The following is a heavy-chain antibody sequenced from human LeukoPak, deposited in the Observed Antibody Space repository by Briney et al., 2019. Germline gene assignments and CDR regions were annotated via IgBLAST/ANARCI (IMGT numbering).Heavy chain of an antibody. CDR3: ARGKGHSSGPGDFQH. D-gene: IGHD3-22*01. Sequence: ASVKVSCKASGYTFTSYGISWVRQAPGQGLEWMGWISAYNGNTNYAQKLQGRVTITTDTSTNTAYLELRSLRTDDTAVYYCARGKGHSSGPGDFQHCGQGTLVTVSS. CDR2: ISAYNGNT. J-gene: IGHJ1*01. CDR1: GYTFTSYG. V-gene: IGHV1-18*01.